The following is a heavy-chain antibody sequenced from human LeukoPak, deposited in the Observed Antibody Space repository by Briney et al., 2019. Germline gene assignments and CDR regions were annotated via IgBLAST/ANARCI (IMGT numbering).Heavy chain of an antibody. Sequence: GGSLRLSCAASGFTFSTYWMYWVRQAPGKGLVWVSRINTDGRNTGYADSVKGRFTISRDNSKNTLYLRMNSLRAEDTAVYYCARVYGDYYYGMDVWGQGTTVTVSS. J-gene: IGHJ6*02. D-gene: IGHD4-17*01. V-gene: IGHV3-74*01. CDR1: GFTFSTYW. CDR2: INTDGRNT. CDR3: ARVYGDYYYGMDV.